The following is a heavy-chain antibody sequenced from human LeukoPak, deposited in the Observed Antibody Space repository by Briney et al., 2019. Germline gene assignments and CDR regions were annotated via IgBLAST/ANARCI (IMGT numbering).Heavy chain of an antibody. Sequence: GGSLRLSCAASGFTFSSYWMHWVRQAPGKGLVWVSRINSDGSSTSYADSVKGRFTIPRDNSKNTLYLQMNSLRAEDTAIYYCAKRSAESSGYFDSWGQGTLVTVSS. CDR3: AKRSAESSGYFDS. CDR2: INSDGSST. V-gene: IGHV3-74*01. J-gene: IGHJ4*02. CDR1: GFTFSSYW. D-gene: IGHD6-19*01.